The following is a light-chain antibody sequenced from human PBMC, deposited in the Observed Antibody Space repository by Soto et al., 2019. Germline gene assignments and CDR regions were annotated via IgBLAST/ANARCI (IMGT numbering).Light chain of an antibody. V-gene: IGLV2-8*01. CDR2: EVT. CDR1: SSDVCAYNY. Sequence: QSALTQPHSASGSPGQSVTISCNGTSSDVCAYNYVSWYQQHAGKAPKLVIYEVTKRHSGVPDRFSGSKSANTSSLTVSVIHAEDDADYYRSSFTYRNTWLFGGATKVTV. CDR3: SSFTYRNTWL. J-gene: IGLJ3*02.